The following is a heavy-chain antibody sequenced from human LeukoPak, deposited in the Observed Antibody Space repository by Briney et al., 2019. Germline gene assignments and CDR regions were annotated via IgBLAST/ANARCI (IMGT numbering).Heavy chain of an antibody. Sequence: PGGSLRLSCAASGFTVSSNYMSWVRQAPGKGLEWVSAISGSGGGTFYADSVKGRFTISRDNSKNTLYLQMNSLRAEDTAVYYCAKDRACTTTSCDLNWFDPWGQGTLVTVSS. J-gene: IGHJ5*02. D-gene: IGHD2-2*01. V-gene: IGHV3-23*01. CDR1: GFTVSSNY. CDR3: AKDRACTTTSCDLNWFDP. CDR2: ISGSGGGT.